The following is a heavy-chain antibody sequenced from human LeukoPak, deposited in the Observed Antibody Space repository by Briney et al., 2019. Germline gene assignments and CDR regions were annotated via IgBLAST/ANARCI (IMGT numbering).Heavy chain of an antibody. CDR2: INHSGST. V-gene: IGHV4-34*01. Sequence: SETLSLTCAVYGGSFNGYYWSWIRQPPGKGLEWIGEINHSGSTNYNPSLKSRATISVDTSKNQFSLKLSSVTAADTAVYYCARLYGSGTPIDYWGQGTLVTVSS. CDR3: ARLYGSGTPIDY. D-gene: IGHD3-10*01. CDR1: GGSFNGYY. J-gene: IGHJ4*02.